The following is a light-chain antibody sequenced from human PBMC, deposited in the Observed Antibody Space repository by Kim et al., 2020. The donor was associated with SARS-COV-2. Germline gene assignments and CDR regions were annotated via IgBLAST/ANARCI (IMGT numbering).Light chain of an antibody. J-gene: IGKJ1*01. CDR2: DAS. Sequence: GDRVTITCRASQSISSWLAWYQQKPGKAPKLLIYDASSLESGVPSRFSGSGSGTEFTLTISSLQPDDFATYYCQQYNSYSGTFGQGTKVDIK. V-gene: IGKV1-5*01. CDR3: QQYNSYSGT. CDR1: QSISSW.